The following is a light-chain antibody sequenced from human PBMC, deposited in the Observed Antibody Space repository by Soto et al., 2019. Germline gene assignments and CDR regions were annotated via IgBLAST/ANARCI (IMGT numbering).Light chain of an antibody. J-gene: IGKJ4*01. CDR1: QSISSW. CDR3: QQYNSYSPLT. V-gene: IGKV1-5*03. CDR2: KAS. Sequence: DIQMTQSPSTLSASVGDRVTITCRASQSISSWLAWYQQKPGKAPKLLIYKASGLESGVPSRFSGSGSGTDFNLTISTLQPDDFATYYCQQYNSYSPLTFGGGPKVEIK.